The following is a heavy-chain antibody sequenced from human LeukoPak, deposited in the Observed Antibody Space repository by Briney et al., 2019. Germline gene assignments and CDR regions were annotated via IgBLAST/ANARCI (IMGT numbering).Heavy chain of an antibody. V-gene: IGHV4-38-2*02. CDR2: IYHSGST. J-gene: IGHJ6*04. CDR3: ARRGDV. Sequence: SETLSFTCTVSGYSISSGYYWGWIRQPPGKGLEWIGSIYHSGSTYYNPSLKSRVTISVDTSKNQFSLKLSSVTAADTAVYYCARRGDVWGKGTTVTISS. CDR1: GYSISSGYY.